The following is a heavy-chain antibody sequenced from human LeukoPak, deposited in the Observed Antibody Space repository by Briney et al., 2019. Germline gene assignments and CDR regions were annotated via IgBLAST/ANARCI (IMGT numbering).Heavy chain of an antibody. CDR1: GYTFTGYY. CDR3: ARGLRYYDSSGHDAFDI. V-gene: IGHV1-2*06. Sequence: ASVKVSCKASGYTFTGYYMHWVRQAPGQGLEWMGRINPNSGGTNYAQKFQGRVTITRDTSISTAYMELSRLRSDDTAVYYCARGLRYYDSSGHDAFDIWGQGTMVTVSS. D-gene: IGHD3-22*01. J-gene: IGHJ3*02. CDR2: INPNSGGT.